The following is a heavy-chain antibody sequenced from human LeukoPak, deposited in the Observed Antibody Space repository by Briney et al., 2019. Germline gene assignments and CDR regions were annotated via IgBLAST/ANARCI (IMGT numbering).Heavy chain of an antibody. J-gene: IGHJ6*02. CDR3: ARATSYYYYYGMDV. V-gene: IGHV3-66*01. D-gene: IGHD1-1*01. CDR2: IYSGDST. CDR1: GFTVSSNY. Sequence: PGGSLRLSCAASGFTVSSNYMSWVRQAPGKGLEWVSVIYSGDSTYYADSVKGRFTISRDNSKNTLYLQMNSLRAEDTAVYYCARATSYYYYYGMDVWGQGTTVTVSS.